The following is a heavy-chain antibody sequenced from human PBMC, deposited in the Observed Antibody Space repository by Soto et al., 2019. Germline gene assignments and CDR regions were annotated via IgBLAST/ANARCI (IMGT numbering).Heavy chain of an antibody. CDR1: GGSISSGDYY. CDR2: IYYSGST. Sequence: SETLSLTCTVSGGSISSGDYYWSWIRQPPGKGPEWIGYIYYSGSTYYNPSLESRVTISVDTSKNQFSLKLSSVTAADTAVYYCARDNRSMARGVIDSYFVYWGQGTLVTVSS. V-gene: IGHV4-30-4*01. CDR3: ARDNRSMARGVIDSYFVY. J-gene: IGHJ4*02. D-gene: IGHD3-10*01.